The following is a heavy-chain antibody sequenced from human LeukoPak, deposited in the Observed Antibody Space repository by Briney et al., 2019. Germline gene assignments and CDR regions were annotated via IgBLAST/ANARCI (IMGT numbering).Heavy chain of an antibody. CDR1: GGSFNRYY. CDR2: INHSGST. Sequence: SETLSLTCAVYGGSFNRYYWSWIRQPPGKGLGWVWEINHSGSTNYNPSLKSRVTISVDTSKNQFSLNLSSVTAADTAIYYCAREEYSSDWSAFDTWGHGTLVTVSS. CDR3: AREEYSSDWSAFDT. D-gene: IGHD6-19*01. J-gene: IGHJ3*02. V-gene: IGHV4-34*01.